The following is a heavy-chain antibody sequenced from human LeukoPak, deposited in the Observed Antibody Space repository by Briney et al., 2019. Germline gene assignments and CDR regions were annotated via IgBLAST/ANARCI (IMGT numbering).Heavy chain of an antibody. Sequence: PSETLSLTCTVSGGSISSYYWSWIRQPPGKGLEWIGRIYTSGSTNYNPSLKSRVTMSVDTSKNQFSLKLSSVTAADTDVYYCVRERIAMVRGVGYFDYWGQGTLVTVSS. J-gene: IGHJ4*02. CDR1: GGSISSYY. CDR2: IYTSGST. CDR3: VRERIAMVRGVGYFDY. D-gene: IGHD3-10*01. V-gene: IGHV4-4*07.